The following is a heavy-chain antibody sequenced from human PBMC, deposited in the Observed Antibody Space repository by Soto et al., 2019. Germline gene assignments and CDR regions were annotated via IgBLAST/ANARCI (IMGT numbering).Heavy chain of an antibody. CDR1: GFTFSTYS. CDR3: GSGSVRRSYYMDV. J-gene: IGHJ6*03. CDR2: ITSSSSYI. Sequence: GGSLRLSCAASGFTFSTYSLTWVRQAPGKGLEWVSSITSSSSYIYYADSVKGRFTISRHNSKNTLYLQMNSLRAEDTAVYYCGSGSVRRSYYMDVWGKGTTVTVSS. V-gene: IGHV3-21*04. D-gene: IGHD3-10*01.